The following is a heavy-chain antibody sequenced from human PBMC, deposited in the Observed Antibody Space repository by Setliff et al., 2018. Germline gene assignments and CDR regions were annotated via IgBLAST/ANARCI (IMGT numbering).Heavy chain of an antibody. Sequence: ASVKVSCKASGYTFTSYDINWVRQATGQGLEWMGWMNPNSGNTGYAQKFQGRVTITRNTSISTAYMELSSLRSEDTAVYYCARDVPFWSGYYTGYYYYGMDVWGQGTTVTVSS. CDR3: ARDVPFWSGYYTGYYYYGMDV. CDR1: GYTFTSYD. J-gene: IGHJ6*02. D-gene: IGHD3-3*01. CDR2: MNPNSGNT. V-gene: IGHV1-8*03.